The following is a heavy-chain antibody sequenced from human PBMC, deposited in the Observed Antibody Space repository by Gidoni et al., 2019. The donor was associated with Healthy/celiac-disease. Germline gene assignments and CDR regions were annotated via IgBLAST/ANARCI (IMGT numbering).Heavy chain of an antibody. CDR1: GYTFTSYY. CDR2: INPSGGST. V-gene: IGHV1-46*01. J-gene: IGHJ6*02. CDR3: ARLVRGVIKNYYYYGMDV. D-gene: IGHD3-10*01. Sequence: QVQLVQSGAEVKKPGASVKVSCKASGYTFTSYYMHWVRQAPGQGLEWMGIINPSGGSTSYAQKFQGRVTMTRDTSTSTVYMELSSLRSEDTAVYYCARLVRGVIKNYYYYGMDVWGQGTTVTVSS.